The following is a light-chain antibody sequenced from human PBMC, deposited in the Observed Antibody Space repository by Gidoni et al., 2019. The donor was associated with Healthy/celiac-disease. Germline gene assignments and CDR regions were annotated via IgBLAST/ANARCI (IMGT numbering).Light chain of an antibody. V-gene: IGKV3-15*01. CDR2: GAS. CDR1: QSVSSN. CDR3: QQYNNWRLT. Sequence: EIVMTQSPATLSVSPGERATLSCRASQSVSSNLAWYQQKPGQAPRLLIYGASTRATGIPARFSGSGSGTEFTLTISSLQSEDFAVYYCQQYNNWRLTFGGXAKVEIK. J-gene: IGKJ4*01.